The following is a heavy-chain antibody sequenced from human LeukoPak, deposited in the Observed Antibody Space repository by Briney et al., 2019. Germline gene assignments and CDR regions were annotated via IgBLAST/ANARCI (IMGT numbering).Heavy chain of an antibody. CDR3: AKTHYYYDSSGYYSPFDY. CDR2: ISGSSGST. D-gene: IGHD3-22*01. CDR1: GFTFDGYA. V-gene: IGHV3-23*01. Sequence: GGSLRLSCAASGFTFDGYAMHWVRQAPGRGLEWVSAISGSSGSTYYADSVKGQFTISRDNSKNTLYLQMNSLRAEDTAVYYCAKTHYYYDSSGYYSPFDYWGQGTLVTVSS. J-gene: IGHJ4*02.